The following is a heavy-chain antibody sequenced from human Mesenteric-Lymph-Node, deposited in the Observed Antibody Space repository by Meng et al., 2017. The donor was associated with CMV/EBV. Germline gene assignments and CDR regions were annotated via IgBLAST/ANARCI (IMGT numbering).Heavy chain of an antibody. Sequence: ASVKVSCKASGYSFTDYYMYWVRQATGQGLEWMGWMNPNSGNTGYAQKFQGRVTMTRNTSISTAYMELSSLRSEDTAVYYCARSITMVRGVQYYYYYYGMDVWGQGTTVTVSS. D-gene: IGHD3-10*01. J-gene: IGHJ6*02. CDR3: ARSITMVRGVQYYYYYYGMDV. CDR2: MNPNSGNT. CDR1: GYSFTDYY. V-gene: IGHV1-8*02.